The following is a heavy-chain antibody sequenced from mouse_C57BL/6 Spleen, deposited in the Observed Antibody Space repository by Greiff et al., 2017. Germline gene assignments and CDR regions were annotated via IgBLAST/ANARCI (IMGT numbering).Heavy chain of an antibody. CDR3: TRVYYSNYGAY. CDR1: GFTFSSYA. CDR2: ISSGGDYI. Sequence: EVKLEESGEGLVKPGGSLKLSCAASGFTFSSYAMSWVRQTPEKRLEWVAYISSGGDYIYYADTVKGRFTISRDNARNTLYLQMSSLKSEDTAMYYCTRVYYSNYGAYWGQGTLVTVSA. D-gene: IGHD2-5*01. J-gene: IGHJ3*01. V-gene: IGHV5-9-1*02.